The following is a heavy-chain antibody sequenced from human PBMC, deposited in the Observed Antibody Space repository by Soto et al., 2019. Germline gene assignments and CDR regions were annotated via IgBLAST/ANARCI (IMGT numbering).Heavy chain of an antibody. CDR2: IWYDGSNK. V-gene: IGHV3-33*01. J-gene: IGHJ2*01. Sequence: QVQLVESGGGVVQPGRSLRLSCAASGFTFSSYGMHWVRQAPGKGLEWVAVIWYDGSNKYYADSVKGRFTVSRDNSKDTVYLKMNSLRAEDTAVYYCARYVSSSNWYLVLWGRGTLVTVSS. D-gene: IGHD6-13*01. CDR3: ARYVSSSNWYLVL. CDR1: GFTFSSYG.